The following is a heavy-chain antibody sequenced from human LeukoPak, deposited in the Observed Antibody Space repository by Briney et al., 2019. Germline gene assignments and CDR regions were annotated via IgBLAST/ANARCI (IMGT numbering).Heavy chain of an antibody. CDR3: ARGVGKKGRYCSGGSCYPVPDAFDI. V-gene: IGHV1-2*04. J-gene: IGHJ3*02. CDR1: GYTFTGYY. D-gene: IGHD2-15*01. Sequence: ASVKVSCKASGYTFTGYYMHWVRQAPGQGIEWMGWINPNSGGTNYAQKFQGWVTMTRDTSISTAYMELSKLRSDDTAVYYCARGVGKKGRYCSGGSCYPVPDAFDIWGQGTMVTVSS. CDR2: INPNSGGT.